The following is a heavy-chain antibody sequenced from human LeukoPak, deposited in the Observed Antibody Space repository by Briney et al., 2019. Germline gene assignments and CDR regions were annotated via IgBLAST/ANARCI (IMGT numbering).Heavy chain of an antibody. CDR3: ANRGDQHY. Sequence: GGSLRLPCAASGFTFSDSAMHWVRQASGKGLEWVGRIRSKVNSYATAYAASVEGRFIISRDDSKNTVYLQMNSLKTDDTAVYYCANRGDQHYWGQGTLVTVSS. CDR1: GFTFSDSA. D-gene: IGHD3-10*01. J-gene: IGHJ4*02. CDR2: IRSKVNSYAT. V-gene: IGHV3-73*01.